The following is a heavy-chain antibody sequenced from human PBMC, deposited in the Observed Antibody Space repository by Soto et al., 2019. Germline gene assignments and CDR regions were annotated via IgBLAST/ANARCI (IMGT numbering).Heavy chain of an antibody. V-gene: IGHV1-69*13. Sequence: GASVKVPCQSSGGTFISYAIRWVRQAPGQGLEWMGGIIPIFGTANYAQKFQGRVTITADESTSTAYMELSSLRSEDTAVYYCASELWDGHDYYYYGMDVWGQGPTVTVSS. CDR2: IIPIFGTA. J-gene: IGHJ6*01. D-gene: IGHD5-18*01. CDR1: GGTFISYA. CDR3: ASELWDGHDYYYYGMDV.